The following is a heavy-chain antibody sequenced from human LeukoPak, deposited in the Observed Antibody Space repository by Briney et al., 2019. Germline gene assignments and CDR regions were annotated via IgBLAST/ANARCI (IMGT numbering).Heavy chain of an antibody. Sequence: PGGSLKLSCAAYGFTFSSYWMHWVRQAPGKGLVWVSRINSDGSSTSYADSVKGRFTISRDNAKNTLYLQMNSLRAEDTAVYYCARVLGDGYNYGYWGQGTLVTVSS. CDR2: INSDGSST. J-gene: IGHJ4*02. CDR3: ARVLGDGYNYGY. V-gene: IGHV3-74*01. D-gene: IGHD5-24*01. CDR1: GFTFSSYW.